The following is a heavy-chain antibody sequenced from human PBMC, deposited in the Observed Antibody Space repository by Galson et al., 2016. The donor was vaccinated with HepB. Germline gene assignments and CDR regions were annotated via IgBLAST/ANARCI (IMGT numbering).Heavy chain of an antibody. V-gene: IGHV3-30*18. CDR2: ISYDGSNK. CDR3: AKDGRIYCSSASCHDHFHY. J-gene: IGHJ4*02. CDR1: GFTFSSYG. Sequence: SLRLSCAASGFTFSSYGMHWVRQAPGKGLEWVAFISYDGSNKKYADSVKGRFTISNDNSKKTLYLQMNSLRAEDTAVYYCAKDGRIYCSSASCHDHFHYWGQGTLVTVSS. D-gene: IGHD2-2*01.